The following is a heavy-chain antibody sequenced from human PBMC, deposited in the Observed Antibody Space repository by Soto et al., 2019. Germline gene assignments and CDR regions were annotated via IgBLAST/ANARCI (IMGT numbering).Heavy chain of an antibody. V-gene: IGHV5-51*03. CDR3: ARAMVRGKNYYGMDV. J-gene: IGHJ6*02. CDR2: IYPGDSDT. D-gene: IGHD3-10*01. CDR1: GYSFTSYW. Sequence: EVQLVQSGAEVKKPGESLKISCKGSGYSFTSYWIGWVRQMPGKGLEWMGIIYPGDSDTRYSPSFPGQVTISADKSISTAYLQWSSLKASDTAMYYCARAMVRGKNYYGMDVWGQGTTVTVSS.